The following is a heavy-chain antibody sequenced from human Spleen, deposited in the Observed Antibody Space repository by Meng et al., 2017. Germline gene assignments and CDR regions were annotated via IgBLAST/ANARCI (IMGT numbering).Heavy chain of an antibody. CDR2: ISSSSSYI. V-gene: IGHV3-21*01. CDR3: ARGGYCSGGSCPPPAVAGSKVDY. J-gene: IGHJ4*02. CDR1: GFTFSSYA. D-gene: IGHD2-15*01. Sequence: GESLKISCAASGFTFSSYAMSWVRQAPGKGLEWVSSISSSSSYIYYADSVKGRFTISRDNAKNSLYLQMNSLRAEDTAVYYCARGGYCSGGSCPPPAVAGSKVDYWGQGTLVTVSS.